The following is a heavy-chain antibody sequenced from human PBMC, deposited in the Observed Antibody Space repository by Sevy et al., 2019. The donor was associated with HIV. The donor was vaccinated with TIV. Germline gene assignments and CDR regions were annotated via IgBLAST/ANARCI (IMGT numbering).Heavy chain of an antibody. CDR2: VYYIGGT. J-gene: IGHJ3*02. Sequence: LPETLSLTCTVSGGSINSDHWNWIRQPPGKGLEWIGYVYYIGGTNYNPSLKNRVTISVDRTKNQFSLKLTSVTAADTAVYYCARRNDFAIWGQGTMVTVSS. V-gene: IGHV4-59*08. CDR3: ARRNDFAI. CDR1: GGSINSDH.